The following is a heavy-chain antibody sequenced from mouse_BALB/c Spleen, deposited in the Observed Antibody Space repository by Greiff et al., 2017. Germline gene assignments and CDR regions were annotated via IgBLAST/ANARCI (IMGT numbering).Heavy chain of an antibody. CDR3: ATPMVTSYYYAMDY. CDR1: GFSLSRYS. V-gene: IGHV2-6-4*01. J-gene: IGHJ4*01. Sequence: VMLVESGPGLVAPSQSLSITCTVSGFSLSRYSVHWVRQPPGKGLEWLGVIWSGGSTDYNAAFISRLSISKDNSKSQVFFKMNSLQANDTAIYYCATPMVTSYYYAMDYWGQGTSVTVSS. D-gene: IGHD2-1*01. CDR2: IWSGGST.